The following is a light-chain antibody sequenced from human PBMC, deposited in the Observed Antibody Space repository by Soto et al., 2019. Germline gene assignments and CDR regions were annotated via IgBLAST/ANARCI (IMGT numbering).Light chain of an antibody. V-gene: IGKV3-15*01. CDR1: QSVVRN. CDR2: DAS. J-gene: IGKJ4*01. Sequence: EIVMTQSPATLSVSPGERGTLSCRASQSVVRNLAWYQQKPGQAPRLLIYDASIRATGIPGRYSGSGSGTQFTLTINGLQSEDVATYHDQQFYNWPLTFGGGTKVE. CDR3: QQFYNWPLT.